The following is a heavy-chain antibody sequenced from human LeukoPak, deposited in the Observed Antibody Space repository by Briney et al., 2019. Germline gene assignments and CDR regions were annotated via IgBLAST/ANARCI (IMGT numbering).Heavy chain of an antibody. J-gene: IGHJ3*02. CDR1: GFTFSSCG. Sequence: QTGGSLRLSCAASGFTFSSCGMHWVRQAPGKGLEWVAFIRYDGSNKYYADSVKGRFTISRDNSKNTLYLQMNSLRAEDTAVYYCAKPLTEGFRPPAAFDIWGQGTMVTVSS. V-gene: IGHV3-30*02. D-gene: IGHD1-14*01. CDR2: IRYDGSNK. CDR3: AKPLTEGFRPPAAFDI.